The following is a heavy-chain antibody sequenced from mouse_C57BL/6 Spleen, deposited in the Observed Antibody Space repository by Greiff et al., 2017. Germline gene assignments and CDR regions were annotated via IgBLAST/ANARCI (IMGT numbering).Heavy chain of an antibody. Sequence: VQLQQSGAELVRPGASVKLSCTASGFNIKDDYMHWVKQRPEQGLEWIGWIDPENGDTEYASKFQGKATITADTSSNTAYLQLRSLTSEDTAVYYCTTASTVVAYYFDYWGQGTTLTVAS. CDR2: IDPENGDT. J-gene: IGHJ2*01. V-gene: IGHV14-4*01. CDR1: GFNIKDDY. CDR3: TTASTVVAYYFDY. D-gene: IGHD1-1*01.